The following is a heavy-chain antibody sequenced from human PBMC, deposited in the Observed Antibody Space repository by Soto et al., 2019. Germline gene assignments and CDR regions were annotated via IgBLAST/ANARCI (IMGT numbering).Heavy chain of an antibody. J-gene: IGHJ4*02. Sequence: PSETLSLTCTVSGGSISRSNYYWTWIRQHPGKGLEWIGSIYYSGNTYYNPSLKSRITVSVDTSKNQFSLKLSSVTAADTAVYYWARTHSSGYREGFDYWGQGTLVTVSS. CDR1: GGSISRSNYY. CDR2: IYYSGNT. D-gene: IGHD3-22*01. CDR3: ARTHSSGYREGFDY. V-gene: IGHV4-31*03.